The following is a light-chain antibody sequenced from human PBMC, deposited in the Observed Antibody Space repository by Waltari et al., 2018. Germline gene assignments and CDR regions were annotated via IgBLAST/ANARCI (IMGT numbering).Light chain of an antibody. J-gene: IGKJ1*01. CDR1: PGISSY. Sequence: DIQMTQSPSSLSASVGDTVTITCRASPGISSYLNWFQQKPGKAPKLLIYAASSLESGGPSRSRSSGSGTEFSLSISGLLPDDIAAYYFLQHNSFPPTFCQVTRVDFK. CDR3: LQHNSFPPT. V-gene: IGKV1-17*01. CDR2: AAS.